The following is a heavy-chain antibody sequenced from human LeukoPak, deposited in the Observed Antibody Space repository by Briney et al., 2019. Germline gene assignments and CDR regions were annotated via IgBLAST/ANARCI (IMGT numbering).Heavy chain of an antibody. V-gene: IGHV3-48*01. D-gene: IGHD3-3*01. J-gene: IGHJ4*02. Sequence: PGGSLRLSCAASGFTFSSYSMNWVRQAPGKGLEWVSYISSSSSTIYYADSVKGRFTISRDNAKSSLYLQMNSLRAEDTAVYYCAREQGYYDFWSGYPYFDYWGQGTLVTVSS. CDR3: AREQGYYDFWSGYPYFDY. CDR1: GFTFSSYS. CDR2: ISSSSSTI.